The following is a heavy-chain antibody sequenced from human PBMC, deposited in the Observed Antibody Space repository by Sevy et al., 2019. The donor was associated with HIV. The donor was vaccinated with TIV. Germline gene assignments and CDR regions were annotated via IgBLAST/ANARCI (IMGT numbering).Heavy chain of an antibody. Sequence: SETLSLTCTVSGDSFSGGNYYWSWIRHPPGKGLEWIGYIYYSGRTNYNPSLKSRVTISIDTSKNQFSLRLTSVTAADTAVYYCARGLFDYWGQGTLVTVSS. CDR2: IYYSGRT. CDR1: GDSFSGGNYY. CDR3: ARGLFDY. J-gene: IGHJ4*02. V-gene: IGHV4-61*01.